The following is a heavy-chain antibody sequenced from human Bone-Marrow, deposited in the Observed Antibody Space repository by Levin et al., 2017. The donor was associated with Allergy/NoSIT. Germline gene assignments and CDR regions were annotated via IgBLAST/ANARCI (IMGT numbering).Heavy chain of an antibody. J-gene: IGHJ3*02. V-gene: IGHV4-30-2*01. CDR2: IYHSGST. CDR1: GGSISSGGYS. CDR3: ARGPYYYDSSGYYGDAFDI. D-gene: IGHD3-22*01. Sequence: TLSLTCAVSGGSISSGGYSWSWIRQPPGKGLEWIGYIYHSGSTYYNPSLKSRVTISVDRSKNQFSLKLSSVTAADTAVYYCARGPYYYDSSGYYGDAFDIWGQGTMVTVSS.